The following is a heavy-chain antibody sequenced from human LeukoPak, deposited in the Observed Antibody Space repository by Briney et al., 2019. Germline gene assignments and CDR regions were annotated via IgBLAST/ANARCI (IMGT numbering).Heavy chain of an antibody. V-gene: IGHV3-9*01. CDR3: AKEGFDY. CDR2: ISWNSGSI. CDR1: GFTFDDYA. J-gene: IGHJ4*02. Sequence: GRSLRLSCAASGFTFDDYAMHWVRQAPGKGLEWVSGISWNSGSIGYADSAKGRFTISRDNAKNSLYLQMNSLRAEDTALYYCAKEGFDYWGQGTLVTVSS.